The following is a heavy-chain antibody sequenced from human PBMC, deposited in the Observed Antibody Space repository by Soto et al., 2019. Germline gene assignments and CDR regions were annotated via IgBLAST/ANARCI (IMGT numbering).Heavy chain of an antibody. CDR2: IYYRGST. CDR3: ARGGRNCSGGSCYRDFWFDP. CDR1: GGSISSYY. D-gene: IGHD2-15*01. Sequence: PSETLSLTCTVSGGSISSYYWSWIRQPPGKGQERIGYIYYRGSTNYNPSLKSRVTISVDTSKNQFSLKLSSVTAADTAVYYCARGGRNCSGGSCYRDFWFDPWGQGTLVTVSS. J-gene: IGHJ5*02. V-gene: IGHV4-59*12.